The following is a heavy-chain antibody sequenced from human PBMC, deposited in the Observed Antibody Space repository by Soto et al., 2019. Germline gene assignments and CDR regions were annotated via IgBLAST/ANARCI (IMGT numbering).Heavy chain of an antibody. CDR3: ARVPLAAVGTWHFDY. V-gene: IGHV1-69*02. J-gene: IGHJ4*02. Sequence: QVQLVQSGAEVKKPGSSVKVSCKASGGTFSSYTISWVRQAPGQGLEWMGRIIPILCIANYAQKFQGRVTITADKSPRTADLEPSSLSSEYTPVYYCARVPLAAVGTWHFDYWGQGTLVTVSS. D-gene: IGHD6-13*01. CDR1: GGTFSSYT. CDR2: IIPILCIA.